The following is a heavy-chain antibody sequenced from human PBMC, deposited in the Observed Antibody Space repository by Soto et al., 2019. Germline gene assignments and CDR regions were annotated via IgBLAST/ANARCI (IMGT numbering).Heavy chain of an antibody. V-gene: IGHV3-33*01. J-gene: IGHJ4*02. Sequence: GGSLRLSCAASGFTFSSYGMHWVRQAPGKGLEWVAVIWYDGSNKYYADSVKGRFTISRDNSKNTLYLQMNSLRAEDTAVYYCASEGVGATDLFDYWGQGTLVTVSS. CDR3: ASEGVGATDLFDY. CDR1: GFTFSSYG. D-gene: IGHD1-26*01. CDR2: IWYDGSNK.